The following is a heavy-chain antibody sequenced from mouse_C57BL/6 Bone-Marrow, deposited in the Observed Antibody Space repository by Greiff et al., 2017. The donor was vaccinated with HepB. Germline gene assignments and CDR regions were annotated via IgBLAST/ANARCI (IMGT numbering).Heavy chain of an antibody. CDR2: IYPGNSDT. CDR1: GYTFTSYW. D-gene: IGHD1-1*01. V-gene: IGHV1-5*01. CDR3: TGDYYGSSPHYFDY. Sequence: EVKLQESGPVLARPGASVKMSCKTSGYTFTSYWMHWVKQRPGQGLEWIGAIYPGNSDTSYNQKFKGKAKLTAVTSASTAYMELSSLTNEDSAVYYCTGDYYGSSPHYFDYWGQGTTLTVSS. J-gene: IGHJ2*01.